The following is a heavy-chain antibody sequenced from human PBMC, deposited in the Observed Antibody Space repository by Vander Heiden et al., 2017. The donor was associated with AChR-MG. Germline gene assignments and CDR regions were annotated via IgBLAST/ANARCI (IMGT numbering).Heavy chain of an antibody. CDR2: IYHSGST. Sequence: QVQLQESGPGLVKPSETLSLTCAVSGYSISSGYYWGWIRQPPGKGLEWIGSIYHSGSTYYNPSLKSRVTISVDTSKNQFSLKLSSVTAADTAVYYCALNTISSGWYYFDYWGQGTLVTVSS. CDR1: GYSISSGYY. CDR3: ALNTISSGWYYFDY. D-gene: IGHD6-19*01. J-gene: IGHJ4*02. V-gene: IGHV4-38-2*01.